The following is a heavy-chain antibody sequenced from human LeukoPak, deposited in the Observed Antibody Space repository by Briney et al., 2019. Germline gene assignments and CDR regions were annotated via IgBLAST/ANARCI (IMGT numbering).Heavy chain of an antibody. J-gene: IGHJ5*02. Sequence: GGSLRLSCAASGFTFSDYYMSWIRQAPGKGLEWVSYISSSGSTIYYADSVKGQFTISRDNAKNSLYLQMNSLRAEDTAVYYCARDRARHGDYLDWFDPWGQGTLVTVSS. D-gene: IGHD4-17*01. CDR2: ISSSGSTI. V-gene: IGHV3-11*04. CDR1: GFTFSDYY. CDR3: ARDRARHGDYLDWFDP.